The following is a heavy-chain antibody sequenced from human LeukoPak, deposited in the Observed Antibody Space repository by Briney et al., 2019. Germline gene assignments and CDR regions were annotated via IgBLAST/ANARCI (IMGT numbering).Heavy chain of an antibody. CDR3: ARDFFNDYDRGT. J-gene: IGHJ4*02. D-gene: IGHD3-22*01. Sequence: ASVKVSCKTSGYPFTGYYMHWVRQAPGQGLEWMGWIIPNTGDTNYAQNFRGRVAMTRDTSTNTAYMKVSSLRSEDTAVYYCARDFFNDYDRGTWGQGTLVTVSS. V-gene: IGHV1-2*02. CDR1: GYPFTGYY. CDR2: IIPNTGDT.